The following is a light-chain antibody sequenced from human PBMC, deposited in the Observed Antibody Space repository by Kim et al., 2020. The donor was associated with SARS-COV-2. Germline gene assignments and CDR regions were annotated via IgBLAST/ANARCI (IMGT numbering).Light chain of an antibody. J-gene: IGLJ2*01. CDR3: SSYTSSSTVV. CDR1: SSDAGGYNY. CDR2: DVS. Sequence: GQSITISCTGTSSDAGGYNYVSWYQQHPGKAPKLMIYDVSNRPSGVSNRFSGSKSGNAASLTISGLQAEDEADYYCSSYTSSSTVVFGGGTQLTVL. V-gene: IGLV2-14*03.